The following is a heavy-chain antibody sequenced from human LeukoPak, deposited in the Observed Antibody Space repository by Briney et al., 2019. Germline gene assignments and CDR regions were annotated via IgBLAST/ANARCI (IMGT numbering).Heavy chain of an antibody. CDR2: IIPIFGTA. CDR1: GGTFSSYA. D-gene: IGHD3-10*01. V-gene: IGHV1-69*06. Sequence: ASVKVSCKASGGTFSSYAISWVRQAPGQGLEWMGGIIPIFGTANYAQKFQGRVTITADKSTSTAYMELSSLRSEDTAVYYCARDSGILWFGELLPLENYYYGMDVWGQGTTVTVSS. J-gene: IGHJ6*02. CDR3: ARDSGILWFGELLPLENYYYGMDV.